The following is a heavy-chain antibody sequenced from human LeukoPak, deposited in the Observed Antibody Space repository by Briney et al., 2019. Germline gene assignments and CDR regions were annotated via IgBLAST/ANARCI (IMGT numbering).Heavy chain of an antibody. D-gene: IGHD3-10*01. Sequence: SETLSLTCTVSGGSISSSSYYWGWIRQPPGKGLEWIGYIYYSGSTNYNPSLKSRVTISVDTSKNQFSLKLSSVTAADTAVYYCARLMVRGVIMDPRYYYGMDVWGQGTTVTVSS. CDR1: GGSISSSSYY. J-gene: IGHJ6*02. CDR3: ARLMVRGVIMDPRYYYGMDV. V-gene: IGHV4-61*05. CDR2: IYYSGST.